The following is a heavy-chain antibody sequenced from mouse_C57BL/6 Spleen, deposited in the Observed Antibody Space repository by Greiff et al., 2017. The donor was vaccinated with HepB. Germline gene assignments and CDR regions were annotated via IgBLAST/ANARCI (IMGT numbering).Heavy chain of an antibody. CDR1: GFTFSDYY. D-gene: IGHD1-1*01. CDR2: ISNGGGST. J-gene: IGHJ3*01. CDR3: ARHEDGSSPAWCAY. V-gene: IGHV5-12*01. Sequence: EVQLVESGGGLVQPGGSLKLSCAASGFTFSDYYMYWVRQTPEKRLEWVAYISNGGGSTYYPDTVKGRFTISRDNAKNTLYLQMSRLKSEDTAMYYCARHEDGSSPAWCAYWGQGTLVTVSA.